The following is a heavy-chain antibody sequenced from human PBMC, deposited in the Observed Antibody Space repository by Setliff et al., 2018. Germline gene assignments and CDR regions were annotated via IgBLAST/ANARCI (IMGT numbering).Heavy chain of an antibody. CDR3: ARLGRNNSAPPGDY. CDR2: IYPGDSHT. V-gene: IGHV5-51*01. CDR1: GYSFPSYW. J-gene: IGHJ4*02. Sequence: PGESLKISCKGSGYSFPSYWIGWVRQVPGKGLEWMGIIYPGDSHTRYSPSFQGQVTISADKSILTAFLQWTYLKASDSAMYYCARLGRNNSAPPGDYWGQGTPVTVSS. D-gene: IGHD6-25*01.